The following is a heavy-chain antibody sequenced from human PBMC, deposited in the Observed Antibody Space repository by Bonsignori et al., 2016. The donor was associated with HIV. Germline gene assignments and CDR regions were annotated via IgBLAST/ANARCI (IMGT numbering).Heavy chain of an antibody. Sequence: ASVKVSCKASGYTFTSYDIELGATGPLGQGLEWMGWMNPNSGNTGYAQKFRGRVTMTRNTSISTAYMELSSLRSEDTAVYYCARARIVPDYWGQGNPGHRLL. J-gene: IGHJ4*02. CDR2: MNPNSGNT. V-gene: IGHV1-8*01. D-gene: IGHD3-22*01. CDR1: GYTFTSYD. CDR3: ARARIVPDY.